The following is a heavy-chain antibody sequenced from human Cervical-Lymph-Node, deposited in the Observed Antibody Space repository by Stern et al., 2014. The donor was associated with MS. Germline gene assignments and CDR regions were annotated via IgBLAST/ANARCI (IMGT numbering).Heavy chain of an antibody. CDR1: GFTFSIYW. J-gene: IGHJ4*02. V-gene: IGHV5-51*01. CDR2: IYPGDSET. CDR3: ARQTTAWASDV. D-gene: IGHD1-14*01. Sequence: EVQLVESGAELIRPGESLKISCKASGFTFSIYWIAWVRQMPGKGLEWIGIIYPGDSETSYTPSFQGQVTMSADKSTSTAYLQWSSLNASDTAMYFCARQTTAWASDVWGQGTLVTVSS.